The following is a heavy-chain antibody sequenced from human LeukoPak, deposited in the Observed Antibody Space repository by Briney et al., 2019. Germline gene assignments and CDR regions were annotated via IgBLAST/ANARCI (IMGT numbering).Heavy chain of an antibody. V-gene: IGHV3-7*03. CDR2: IKEDGSDK. CDR3: ATTSSAPTWDYFDY. J-gene: IGHJ4*02. Sequence: GGSLRLSCAASGFIFSSYWMAWVRQAPGKGLEWVANIKEDGSDKNYVDSMKGRFTISRDNAKNSLYLQMNSLRAEDTAVYYCATTSSAPTWDYFDYWGQGTLVTVSS. CDR1: GFIFSSYW. D-gene: IGHD3-22*01.